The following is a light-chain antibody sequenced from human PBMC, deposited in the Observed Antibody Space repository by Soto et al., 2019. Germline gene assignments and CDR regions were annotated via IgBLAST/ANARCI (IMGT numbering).Light chain of an antibody. V-gene: IGLV1-44*01. CDR2: DTS. CDR3: AAWDDSLNGPA. J-gene: IGLJ2*01. Sequence: QSVLTHPPSASGTPGQKVTVSCSGTYSNIGINDVHWYRQLSGTAPQILIYDTSQRATGVPDRFSGSRSGTSASLVISGLQTEDEADYHCAAWDDSLNGPAFGGGTKVTVL. CDR1: YSNIGIND.